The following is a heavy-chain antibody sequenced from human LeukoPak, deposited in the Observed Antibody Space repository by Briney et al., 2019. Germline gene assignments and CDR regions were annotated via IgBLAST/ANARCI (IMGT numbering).Heavy chain of an antibody. D-gene: IGHD4-17*01. V-gene: IGHV4-4*07. Sequence: PSETLSLTCTVSGGSISSYYWSWIRQPAGKGLEWIGRIYTSGSTNYNPSLKSRATMSVDTSKNQFSLKLSSVTAADTAVYYCARENRSTVTTLRFFDIWGQGTMVTVSS. CDR2: IYTSGST. CDR1: GGSISSYY. CDR3: ARENRSTVTTLRFFDI. J-gene: IGHJ3*02.